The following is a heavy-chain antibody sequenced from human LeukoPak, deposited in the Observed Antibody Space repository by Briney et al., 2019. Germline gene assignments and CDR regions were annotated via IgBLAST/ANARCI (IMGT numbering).Heavy chain of an antibody. J-gene: IGHJ3*02. Sequence: GGSLRLSCAASGFTFSSYGMHWVRQAPGKGLEWVAVIWYDGSNKYYADSAKGRFTISRDNSKNTLYLQMNSLRAEDTAVYYCARDIEDASGREGEPDAFDIWGQGTMVTVSS. CDR1: GFTFSSYG. CDR3: ARDIEDASGREGEPDAFDI. CDR2: IWYDGSNK. D-gene: IGHD3-10*01. V-gene: IGHV3-33*01.